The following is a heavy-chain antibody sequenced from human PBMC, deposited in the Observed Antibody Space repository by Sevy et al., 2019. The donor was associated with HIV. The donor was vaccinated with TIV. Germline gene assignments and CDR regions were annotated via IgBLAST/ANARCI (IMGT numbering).Heavy chain of an antibody. J-gene: IGHJ4*02. CDR2: TRNKADGYTT. Sequence: GGSLRLSCVASGFTFSDHYMEWVRQAPGKGLEWVGRTRNKADGYTTEYAASVKGRFTISRDDSKNSLYVQMNSLKTEDTAVYYCSTHAGIAAAGRVFDYWGQGTLVIVSS. D-gene: IGHD6-25*01. CDR1: GFTFSDHY. V-gene: IGHV3-72*01. CDR3: STHAGIAAAGRVFDY.